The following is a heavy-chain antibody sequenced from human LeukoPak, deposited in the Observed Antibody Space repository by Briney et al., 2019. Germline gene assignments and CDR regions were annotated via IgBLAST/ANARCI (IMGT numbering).Heavy chain of an antibody. CDR3: AKDGGFIVVVPAASFDP. CDR2: ISGSGGST. Sequence: QSGGSLRLSCAAPGFTFSTYAMSWVRQAPGKGLERVSAISGSGGSTYYADSVKGRFTISRDNSKNTLYLQMNSLRAEDTAVYYCAKDGGFIVVVPAASFDPWGQGTLVTVSS. D-gene: IGHD2-2*01. CDR1: GFTFSTYA. J-gene: IGHJ5*02. V-gene: IGHV3-23*01.